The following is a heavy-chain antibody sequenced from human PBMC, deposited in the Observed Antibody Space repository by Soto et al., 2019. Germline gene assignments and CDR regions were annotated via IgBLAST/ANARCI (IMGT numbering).Heavy chain of an antibody. D-gene: IGHD3-16*01. J-gene: IGHJ4*02. CDR3: AGGVGDYFDY. CDR2: IYYSGST. Sequence: SETLSLTCTVSGGSISSYYWSWIRQPPGKGLEWIGYIYYSGSTNYNPSLKSRVTISVDTSKNQFSLKLSSVTAADTAVYYCAGGVGDYFDYWGQGTLVTVSS. CDR1: GGSISSYY. V-gene: IGHV4-59*01.